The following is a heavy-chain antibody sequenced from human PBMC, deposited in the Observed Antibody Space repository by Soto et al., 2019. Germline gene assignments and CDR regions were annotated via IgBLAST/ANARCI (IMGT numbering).Heavy chain of an antibody. V-gene: IGHV4-4*07. D-gene: IGHD3-3*01. CDR3: ARDTSGFWGGYFDW. J-gene: IGHJ4*02. CDR1: AGSISTYS. Sequence: SQTMSLTCPVSAGSISTYSWSCIRPPAGKGLEWIGPALTSGTTTHTPSRKCRCTMSLDTAKNQFSLKLRARTAADTAVEYGARDTSGFWGGYFDWWGQGNFVTVSS. CDR2: ALTSGTT.